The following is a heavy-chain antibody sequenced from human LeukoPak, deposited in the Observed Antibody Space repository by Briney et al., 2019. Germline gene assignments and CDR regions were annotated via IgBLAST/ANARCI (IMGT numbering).Heavy chain of an antibody. D-gene: IGHD5-12*01. J-gene: IGHJ4*02. CDR3: ARDISGYDPFDY. V-gene: IGHV4-59*01. CDR1: GVSISSNY. CDR2: IYYSGST. Sequence: PSETLSLTCTVSGVSISSNYWSWIRQPPGKGLEWLGYIYYSGSTNYNPSLKSRATISVDTSKNQFSLKLSSVTAADTAVYYCARDISGYDPFDYWGQGILVTVSS.